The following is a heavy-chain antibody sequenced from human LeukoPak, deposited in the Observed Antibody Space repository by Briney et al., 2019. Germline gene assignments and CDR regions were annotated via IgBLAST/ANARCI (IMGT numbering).Heavy chain of an antibody. CDR1: GGSISSYY. CDR3: ARLGEQWLASFDY. Sequence: SETLSLTCTVSGGSISSYYWSWIRQPPGKGLEWIGYTYYSGSTNYSPSLKSRVTISVDTSKNQFSLKLSSVTAADTAVYYCARLGEQWLASFDYWGQGTLVTVSS. V-gene: IGHV4-59*01. J-gene: IGHJ4*02. D-gene: IGHD6-19*01. CDR2: TYYSGST.